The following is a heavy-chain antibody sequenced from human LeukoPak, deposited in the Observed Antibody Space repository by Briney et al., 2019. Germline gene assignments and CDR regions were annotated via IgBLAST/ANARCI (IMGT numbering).Heavy chain of an antibody. CDR2: IKRKSEGGTT. CDR1: GYTSSGYTSNYAW. V-gene: IGHV3-15*01. D-gene: IGHD3-16*01. Sequence: GGSLRLSCVVSGYTSSGYTSNYAWPSWVRQAPGKGLEWVGRIKRKSEGGTTDYAAPVKGRFFISRDDSQKTVYLQMNSLQTDDTAVYYCTSGGGTADFWGQGTLVTVSS. J-gene: IGHJ4*02. CDR3: TSGGGTADF.